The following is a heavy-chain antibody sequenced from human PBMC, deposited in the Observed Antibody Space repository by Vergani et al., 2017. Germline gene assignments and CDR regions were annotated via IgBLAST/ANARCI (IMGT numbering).Heavy chain of an antibody. D-gene: IGHD6-13*01. V-gene: IGHV4-61*02. CDR3: ARDGSSSWPYYYYYMDV. CDR2: IYTSGST. J-gene: IGHJ6*03. CDR1: GGSISSGSYY. Sequence: QVQLQESGPGLVKPSQTLSLTCTVSGGSISSGSYYWSWIRQPAGKGLEWIGRIYTSGSTNYNPSLKSRVTISVDTSKNQFSLKLSSVTAADTAVYYCARDGSSSWPYYYYYMDVWGKGTTVTVSS.